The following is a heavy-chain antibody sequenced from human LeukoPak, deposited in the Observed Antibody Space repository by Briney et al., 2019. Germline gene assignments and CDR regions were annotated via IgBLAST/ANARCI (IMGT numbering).Heavy chain of an antibody. V-gene: IGHV1-69*04. CDR1: GGTFSSYA. Sequence: GASVKVSCKASGGTFSSYAISWVRQAPGQGLEWMGRIIPILGIANYAQKFQGRVTITADKSTSTAYMELSSLRSEDTAVYYCARGGIAAAGLPEWGQGTLVTVSS. J-gene: IGHJ4*02. CDR2: IIPILGIA. D-gene: IGHD6-13*01. CDR3: ARGGIAAAGLPE.